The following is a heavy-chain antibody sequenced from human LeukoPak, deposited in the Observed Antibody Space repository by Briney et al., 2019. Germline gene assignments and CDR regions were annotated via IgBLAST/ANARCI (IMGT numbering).Heavy chain of an antibody. CDR3: ARGLVVGAGRLDP. CDR1: GGSFSGYY. D-gene: IGHD3-22*01. V-gene: IGHV4-34*01. J-gene: IGHJ5*02. Sequence: KSSETLSLTCAVYGGSFSGYYWSWIRQPPGKGLEWIGEINHSGSTNYSPSLKSRLTISVDTSKNQFSLNLSSVTTADTGVYFCARGLVVGAGRLDPWGQGTLAIVSS. CDR2: INHSGST.